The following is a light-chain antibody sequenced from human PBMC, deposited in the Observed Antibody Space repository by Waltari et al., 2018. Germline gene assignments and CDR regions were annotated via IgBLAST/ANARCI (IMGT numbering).Light chain of an antibody. CDR3: SSPSTNNVVV. CDR1: SRDIGGSDF. J-gene: IGLJ2*01. V-gene: IGLV2-14*01. CDR2: DVN. Sequence: QSALTHPASVSASPGQSITISCTGTSRDIGGSDFVPWYQHHPGRAPKVLIFDVNHRPSGISDRFSGSKSGNTASLTISGLQAEDDADYYCSSPSTNNVVVFGGGTKVTVL.